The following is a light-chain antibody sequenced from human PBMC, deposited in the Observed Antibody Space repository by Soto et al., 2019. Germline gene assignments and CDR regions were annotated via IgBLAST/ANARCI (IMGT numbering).Light chain of an antibody. CDR1: QSVSSNY. J-gene: IGKJ1*01. CDR3: QQRSNWPSVT. Sequence: EIVLTQSPGTLSLSPGERATLSCRAIQSVSSNYLAWYQQKPGQAPRLLIYDASNRATGIPARFSGSGSGTDFTLTISSLEPEDFAVYYCQQRSNWPSVTFGQGTKVDIK. V-gene: IGKV3-11*01. CDR2: DAS.